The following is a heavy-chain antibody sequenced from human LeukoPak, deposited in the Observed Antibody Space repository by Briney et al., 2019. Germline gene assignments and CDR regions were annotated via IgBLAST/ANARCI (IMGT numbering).Heavy chain of an antibody. D-gene: IGHD5-24*01. CDR2: IYYSGTT. V-gene: IGHV4-59*01. CDR1: GDSISSWY. CDR3: ANNRRDGYNYGVYYFDY. J-gene: IGHJ4*02. Sequence: SETLSLTCAVSGDSISSWYWSWIRQPPGKGLEWIGYIYYSGTTYYNPSLKSRVSISFDTSKNQFSLKLSSVTAADTAVYYCANNRRDGYNYGVYYFDYWGQGTLVTVSS.